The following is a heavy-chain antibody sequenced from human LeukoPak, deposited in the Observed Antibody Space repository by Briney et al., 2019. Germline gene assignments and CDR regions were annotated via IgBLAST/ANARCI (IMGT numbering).Heavy chain of an antibody. CDR3: ARDPYDIGGYGAFDI. CDR1: GFTFSSYG. CDR2: ISYDGSNK. V-gene: IGHV3-30*03. J-gene: IGHJ3*02. Sequence: GGSLRLSCAASGFTFSSYGMHWVRQAPGKGLEWVAVISYDGSNKYYADSVKGRFTISRDNNRNLLSLYMDTLGVDDTAVYYCARDPYDIGGYGAFDIWGQGTAVTVSS. D-gene: IGHD3-22*01.